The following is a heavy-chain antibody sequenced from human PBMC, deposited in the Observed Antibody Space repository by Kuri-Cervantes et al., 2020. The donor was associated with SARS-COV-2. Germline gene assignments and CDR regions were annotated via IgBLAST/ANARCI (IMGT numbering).Heavy chain of an antibody. CDR1: GFTFSSYG. J-gene: IGHJ2*01. CDR3: AKGGMTTVTALDWYFDL. D-gene: IGHD4-17*01. Sequence: GESLKISCVASGFTFSSYGMHWVRQAPGKGLEWVAVISYDGSNKYYADSVKGRFTISRDNSKNTLYLQMNSLRAEDMTVYYCAKGGMTTVTALDWYFDLWGRGTRVTVYS. CDR2: ISYDGSNK. V-gene: IGHV3-30*18.